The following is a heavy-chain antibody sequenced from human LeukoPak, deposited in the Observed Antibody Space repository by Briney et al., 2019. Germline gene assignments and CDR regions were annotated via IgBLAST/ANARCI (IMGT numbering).Heavy chain of an antibody. CDR1: GGSIRSYY. D-gene: IGHD7-27*01. Sequence: SETLSLTCTVSGGSIRSYYWSWIRQPPGKGLEWIGYIYYSGSTNYNPSLKSRVTISVDTSKNQFSLKLSSVTAADTAVYFCARGFRGDNFDYWGQGTLVTVSS. V-gene: IGHV4-59*08. CDR3: ARGFRGDNFDY. J-gene: IGHJ4*02. CDR2: IYYSGST.